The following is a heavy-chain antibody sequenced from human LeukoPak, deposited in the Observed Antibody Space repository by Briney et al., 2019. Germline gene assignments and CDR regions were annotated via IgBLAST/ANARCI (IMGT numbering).Heavy chain of an antibody. Sequence: GESLKISCKGSGYSFTSYWIGWVRQMPGKGLEWMGIIYPGDSDTRYSPSFQGQVTISADKSISTAYPQWSSLKASDTAMYYCARRVVERWLQLGAFDIWGQGTMVTVSS. CDR1: GYSFTSYW. CDR2: IYPGDSDT. CDR3: ARRVVERWLQLGAFDI. J-gene: IGHJ3*02. D-gene: IGHD5-24*01. V-gene: IGHV5-51*01.